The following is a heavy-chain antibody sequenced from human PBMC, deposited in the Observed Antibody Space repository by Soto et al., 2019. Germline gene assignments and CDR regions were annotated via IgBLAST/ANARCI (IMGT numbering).Heavy chain of an antibody. CDR1: GYTFTGYY. J-gene: IGHJ4*02. V-gene: IGHV1-2*04. CDR2: INPNSGGT. CDR3: AIASIDFWSGYYTSFDY. D-gene: IGHD3-3*01. Sequence: APVQGPCKAPGYTFTGYYMYWARQATGQGLEWMGWINPNSGGTNYAQKFQGWVTMTRDTSISTAYMELSRLRSDDTAVYYCAIASIDFWSGYYTSFDYWGQGTLVTVSS.